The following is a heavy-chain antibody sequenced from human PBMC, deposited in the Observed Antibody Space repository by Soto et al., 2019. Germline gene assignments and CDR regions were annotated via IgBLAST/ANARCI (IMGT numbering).Heavy chain of an antibody. CDR1: GFTFSSYA. J-gene: IGHJ6*02. V-gene: IGHV3-30-3*01. CDR3: AREPYGDPYYYYYGMDV. CDR2: ISYDGSNK. Sequence: QVQLVESGGGVVQPGRSLRLSCAASGFTFSSYAMHWVRQAPGKGLEWVAVISYDGSNKYYADSVKGRFTISRDNSKNXXYLQMNSLRAEDTAVYYCAREPYGDPYYYYYGMDVWGQGTTVTVSS. D-gene: IGHD4-17*01.